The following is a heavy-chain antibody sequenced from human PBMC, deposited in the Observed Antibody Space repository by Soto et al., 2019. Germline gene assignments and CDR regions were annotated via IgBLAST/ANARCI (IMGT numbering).Heavy chain of an antibody. CDR2: IIPILGIA. D-gene: IGHD4-17*01. CDR1: GGTFSSYT. CDR3: ARVTTVTTLSYYYYYMDV. V-gene: IGHV1-69*02. J-gene: IGHJ6*03. Sequence: QVQLVQSGAEVKKPGSSVKVSCKASGGTFSSYTISWVRQAPGQGLEWMGRIIPILGIANYAQKFQGRVTITADKATSTAYMELSSLRSEDTAVYYGARVTTVTTLSYYYYYMDVWGKGTTVTVSS.